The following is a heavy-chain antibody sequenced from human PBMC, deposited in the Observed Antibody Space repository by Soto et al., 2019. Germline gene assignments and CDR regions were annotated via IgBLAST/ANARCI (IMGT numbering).Heavy chain of an antibody. CDR3: ARSRYIAAAGHFDY. V-gene: IGHV4-34*01. J-gene: IGHJ4*02. CDR1: GGSFSGYY. Sequence: SETLSLTCAVYGGSFSGYYWSWIRQPPGKGLEWIGEINHSGSTNYNPSLKSRVTISVDTSKNQFSLKLSSVTAADTAVYYCARSRYIAAAGHFDYWGQGTLVTVSS. D-gene: IGHD6-13*01. CDR2: INHSGST.